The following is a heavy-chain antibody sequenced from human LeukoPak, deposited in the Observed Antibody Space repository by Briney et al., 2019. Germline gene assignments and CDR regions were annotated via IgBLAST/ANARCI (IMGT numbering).Heavy chain of an antibody. Sequence: ASVTVSCKTFGYTFTNYGIGWVRQAPGQGLEWMGWISVYYGDTKYAEKLQGRVTMTTDTSTSTAYMELRSLRSDDTAVYYCARDWDCSGGSCHPHYFDYWGQGTLVTVSS. CDR1: GYTFTNYG. CDR3: ARDWDCSGGSCHPHYFDY. V-gene: IGHV1-18*01. D-gene: IGHD2-15*01. J-gene: IGHJ4*02. CDR2: ISVYYGDT.